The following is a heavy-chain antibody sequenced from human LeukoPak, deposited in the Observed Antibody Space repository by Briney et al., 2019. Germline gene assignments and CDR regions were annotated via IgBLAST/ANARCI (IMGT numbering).Heavy chain of an antibody. Sequence: GESLKISCKGSGYSFTSYWIGGVRQMAGKGLEWMGIIYPGDSDTRYSPSFQGQVTISADKSISTAYLQWSSLKASDTAMYYCARRALGYCSGGSCYFDYWGQGTLVTVSS. D-gene: IGHD2-15*01. V-gene: IGHV5-51*01. CDR3: ARRALGYCSGGSCYFDY. J-gene: IGHJ4*02. CDR1: GYSFTSYW. CDR2: IYPGDSDT.